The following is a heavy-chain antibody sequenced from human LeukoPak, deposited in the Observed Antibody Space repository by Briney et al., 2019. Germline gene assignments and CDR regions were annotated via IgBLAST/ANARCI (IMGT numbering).Heavy chain of an antibody. D-gene: IGHD6-6*01. Sequence: GGSLRLSCAASGFTFSSYAMSWVRQAPGKGLECVSAISGSGGSTYYADSVKGRFTISRDNSKNTLYLQMNSLRAEDTAVYYCAKDLKYSSSRGDYWSQGTLVTVSS. V-gene: IGHV3-23*01. J-gene: IGHJ4*02. CDR2: ISGSGGST. CDR1: GFTFSSYA. CDR3: AKDLKYSSSRGDY.